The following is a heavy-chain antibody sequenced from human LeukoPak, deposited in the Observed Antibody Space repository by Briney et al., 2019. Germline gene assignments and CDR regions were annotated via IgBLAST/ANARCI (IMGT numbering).Heavy chain of an antibody. CDR2: ISAYNGNT. D-gene: IGHD3-10*01. V-gene: IGHV1-18*01. Sequence: ASVKVSCKVSGYTFTSYGISWVRQAPGQGLEWMGWISAYNGNTNYAQKLQGRVTMTTDTSTSTAYMELRSLRSDDTAVYYCARDPGGGSSLLWFGEFYYYYMDVWGKGTTVTVSS. CDR3: ARDPGGGSSLLWFGEFYYYYMDV. J-gene: IGHJ6*03. CDR1: GYTFTSYG.